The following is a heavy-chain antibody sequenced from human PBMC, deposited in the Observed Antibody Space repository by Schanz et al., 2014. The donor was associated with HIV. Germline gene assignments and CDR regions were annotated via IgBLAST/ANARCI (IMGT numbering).Heavy chain of an antibody. CDR2: ISASGATT. D-gene: IGHD2-2*02. J-gene: IGHJ4*02. CDR1: GFTLSNYA. V-gene: IGHV3-23*01. Sequence: EVQLLESGGGLVQPGGSLRLSCAAAGFTLSNYAMTWVRQPPGKGLEWVSTISASGATTFYAGSVKGRFTISRDNSKNTLFLQVNSLRAEDTAAYYCAKDPGILPRTYFDSWGQGTPVTVSS. CDR3: AKDPGILPRTYFDS.